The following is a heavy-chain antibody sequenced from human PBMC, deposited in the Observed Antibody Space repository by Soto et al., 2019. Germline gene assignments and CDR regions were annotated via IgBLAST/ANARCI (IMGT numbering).Heavy chain of an antibody. D-gene: IGHD2-21*02. J-gene: IGHJ4*02. V-gene: IGHV1-2*04. CDR3: ARAHCGGDCYSGVDY. Sequence: ASVKVSCKASGYTFTGYYMHWVRQAPGQGLEWMGWINPNSGGTNYAQKFQGWVTMTRDTSISTAYMELSRLRSDDTAVYYCARAHCGGDCYSGVDYWGQGTLVTVSA. CDR2: INPNSGGT. CDR1: GYTFTGYY.